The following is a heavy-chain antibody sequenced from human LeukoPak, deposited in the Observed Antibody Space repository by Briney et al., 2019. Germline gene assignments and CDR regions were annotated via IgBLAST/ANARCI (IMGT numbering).Heavy chain of an antibody. CDR2: IYYGGST. Sequence: SETLSLTCTVSGGSISSHYWSWIRQPPGKGLEWIGYIYYGGSTNYNPSLKSRVTISVDTSKNQFSLKLSSVTAADTAVYYCARDDSSGYEDAFDIWGQGTMDTVSS. J-gene: IGHJ3*02. CDR3: ARDDSSGYEDAFDI. D-gene: IGHD3-22*01. V-gene: IGHV4-59*11. CDR1: GGSISSHY.